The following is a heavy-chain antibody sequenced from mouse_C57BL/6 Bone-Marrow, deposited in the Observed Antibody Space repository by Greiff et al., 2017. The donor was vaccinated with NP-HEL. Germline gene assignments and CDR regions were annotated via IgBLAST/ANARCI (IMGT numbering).Heavy chain of an antibody. CDR3: ARYYGSGYDD. CDR2: IYPRSGNT. CDR1: GYTFTSYG. J-gene: IGHJ2*01. D-gene: IGHD1-1*01. Sequence: QVQLKQSGAELARPGASVKLSCKASGYTFTSYGISWVKQRTGQGLEWIGEIYPRSGNTYYNEKFKGKATLTADKSSSTAYMELRSLTSEDSAVYFCARYYGSGYDDWGQGTTLTVAS. V-gene: IGHV1-81*01.